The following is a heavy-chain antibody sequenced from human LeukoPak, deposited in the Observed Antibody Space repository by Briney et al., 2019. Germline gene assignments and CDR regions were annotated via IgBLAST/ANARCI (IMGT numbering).Heavy chain of an antibody. CDR1: GFSLGTSGMC. D-gene: IGHD6-13*01. J-gene: IGHJ4*02. CDR3: AHSSSWYGPHFDY. Sequence: SGPTLVHPTQPLTLTCTLSGFSLGTSGMCVGWIRRPPGKALEWLARIDWDGDKHYRPSLKTRLTISKDTSKNQVVLTMTNMDPVDTATYYCAHSSSWYGPHFDYWGQGTLVTVSS. CDR2: IDWDGDK. V-gene: IGHV2-70*12.